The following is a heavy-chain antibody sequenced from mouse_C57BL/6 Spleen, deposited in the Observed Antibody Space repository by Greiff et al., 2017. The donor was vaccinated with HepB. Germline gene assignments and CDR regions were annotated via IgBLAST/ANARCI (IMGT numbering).Heavy chain of an antibody. Sequence: QVQLQQSGAELVRPGASVTLSCKASGYTFTDYEMNWVKQTPVHGLEWIGAIDPETGGTAYNQKFKGKAILTADKSSSTAYMELRSLTSEDSAVYYCTRAGDGYYVGYFDYWGQGTTLTVSS. CDR2: IDPETGGT. J-gene: IGHJ2*01. CDR3: TRAGDGYYVGYFDY. CDR1: GYTFTDYE. V-gene: IGHV1-15*01. D-gene: IGHD2-3*01.